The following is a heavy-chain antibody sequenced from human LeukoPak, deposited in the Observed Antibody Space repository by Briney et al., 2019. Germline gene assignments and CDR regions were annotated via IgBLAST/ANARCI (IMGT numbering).Heavy chain of an antibody. CDR2: IIPILGIA. V-gene: IGHV1-69*02. D-gene: IGHD5-18*01. CDR3: ARSWIQLWSPFDY. Sequence: SVKVSYKASGGTFSSYTISWVRQAPGQGLEWMGRIIPILGIANYAQKFQGRVTITADKSTSTAYMELSSLRSEDTAVYYCARSWIQLWSPFDYWGQGTLVTVSS. CDR1: GGTFSSYT. J-gene: IGHJ4*02.